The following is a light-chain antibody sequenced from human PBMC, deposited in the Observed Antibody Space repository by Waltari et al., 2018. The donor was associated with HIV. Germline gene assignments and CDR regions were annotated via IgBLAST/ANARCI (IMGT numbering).Light chain of an antibody. CDR2: RNE. V-gene: IGLV1-47*01. CDR1: NPNVGSKY. Sequence: QSVLTQPPSASGTLGQRVTISCPGSNPNVGSKYVYWYQQVPGTAPKQLIYRNEQRRSGVPDRFSASKSGASASLSISGLRSEDEADYYCVAWDDSLSGFAFGTGTKVTVL. J-gene: IGLJ1*01. CDR3: VAWDDSLSGFA.